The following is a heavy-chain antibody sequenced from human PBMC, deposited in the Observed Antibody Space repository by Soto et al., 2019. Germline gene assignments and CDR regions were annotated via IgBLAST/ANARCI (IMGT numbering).Heavy chain of an antibody. J-gene: IGHJ3*02. Sequence: EVQLVESGGGLVQPGGSLRLSCAASGFTVSSNYMSWVRQAPGKGLEWVSVIYSGGSTYCADSVKGRFTISRDNSKNTLYVQMNSLRAEDTAVYYCAKQSGYDYIWGSYRQDYAFDIWGQGTMVTVSS. CDR3: AKQSGYDYIWGSYRQDYAFDI. D-gene: IGHD3-16*02. CDR2: IYSGGST. V-gene: IGHV3-66*04. CDR1: GFTVSSNY.